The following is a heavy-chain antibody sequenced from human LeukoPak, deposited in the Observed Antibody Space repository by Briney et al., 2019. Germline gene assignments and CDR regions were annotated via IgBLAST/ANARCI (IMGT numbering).Heavy chain of an antibody. Sequence: SETLSLTCAVYGGSFSGYYWTWIRQAPGKGLGWIGEINPSGRMSYQSSLKSRLTISVAASKNQFSLNLSSLTAADTAVYYCARGRHEVSMLVVVMTAVSYYLDVWGKGTTVTVS. CDR1: GGSFSGYY. D-gene: IGHD3-22*01. V-gene: IGHV4-34*01. J-gene: IGHJ6*03. CDR3: ARGRHEVSMLVVVMTAVSYYLDV. CDR2: INPSGRM.